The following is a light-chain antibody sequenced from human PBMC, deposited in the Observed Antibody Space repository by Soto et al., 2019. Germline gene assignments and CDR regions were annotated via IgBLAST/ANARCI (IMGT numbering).Light chain of an antibody. CDR3: NSYTSSTTRYV. CDR1: SRDVGGYNY. Sequence: QSALTQPASVSGSPGQSMPISCTGTSRDVGGYNYVSWYQQHPGKAHKLVTYEVTNPPSGVSTRFSASKSGNTASLTISGLQADDGADYYCNSYTSSTTRYVCGTGTKVTVL. CDR2: EVT. V-gene: IGLV2-14*01. J-gene: IGLJ1*01.